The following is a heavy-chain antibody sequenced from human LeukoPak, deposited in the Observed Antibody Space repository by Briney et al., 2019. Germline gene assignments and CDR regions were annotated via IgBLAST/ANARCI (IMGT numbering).Heavy chain of an antibody. J-gene: IGHJ4*02. V-gene: IGHV3-49*04. CDR1: GFAFDDFA. Sequence: GGSLRLSCTTSGFAFDDFAMSWVRQPAGQGLEWVGFIRRSAYGGAAEYAASGKGSFIISRDDSKGIAYLQMNSLKTEDTAVYYCSRNGLVDFDYWGQGSRVIVSP. CDR2: IRRSAYGGAA. CDR3: SRNGLVDFDY.